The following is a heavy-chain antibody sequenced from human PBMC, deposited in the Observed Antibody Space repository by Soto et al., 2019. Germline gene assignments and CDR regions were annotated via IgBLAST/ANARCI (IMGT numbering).Heavy chain of an antibody. D-gene: IGHD1-26*01. CDR2: IIPILGIA. J-gene: IGHJ4*02. Sequence: QVQLVQSGAEVKKPGSSVKVSCKASGGTFSSYIISWVRQAPGQGLEWMGRIIPILGIANYAQKFQGIVPITAYKSTSPAYMELSSLRSEDTAVYYCARFPQTAIVGAAYFDYWGQGTLVTVSS. V-gene: IGHV1-69*02. CDR3: ARFPQTAIVGAAYFDY. CDR1: GGTFSSYI.